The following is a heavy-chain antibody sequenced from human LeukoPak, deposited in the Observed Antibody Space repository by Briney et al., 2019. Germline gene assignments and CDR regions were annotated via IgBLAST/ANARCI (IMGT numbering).Heavy chain of an antibody. CDR3: ARREDIVVVPAAIPRGGYFDWLGAFDI. V-gene: IGHV1-69*01. CDR1: GGTFSSYA. CDR2: IIPIFGTA. Sequence: ASVKVSCKASGGTFSSYAISWVRQAPGQGLEWMGGIIPIFGTANYAQKFHGRVTITADESTSTAYMELSSLRSEDTAVYYCARREDIVVVPAAIPRGGYFDWLGAFDIWGQGTMVTVSS. D-gene: IGHD2-2*02. J-gene: IGHJ3*02.